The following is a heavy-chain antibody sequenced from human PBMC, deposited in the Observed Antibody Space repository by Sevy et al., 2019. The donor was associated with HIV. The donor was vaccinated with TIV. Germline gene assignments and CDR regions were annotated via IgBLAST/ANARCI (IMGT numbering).Heavy chain of an antibody. CDR2: IRSKSNSHAT. D-gene: IGHD3-10*01. V-gene: IGHV3-73*01. Sequence: GGSLRLSCAASGFTFSGSAIHWVRQASGKGLEWVGRIRSKSNSHATAYAASVKGRFTIARDDSKNTAYLQMNSLKTEETAVDYCTRHRLSMVRGIIMAHYFDYWGPGTLVTVSS. J-gene: IGHJ4*01. CDR1: GFTFSGSA. CDR3: TRHRLSMVRGIIMAHYFDY.